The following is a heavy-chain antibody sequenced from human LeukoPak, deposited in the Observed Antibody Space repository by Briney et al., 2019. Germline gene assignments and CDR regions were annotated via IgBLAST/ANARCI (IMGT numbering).Heavy chain of an antibody. J-gene: IGHJ4*02. D-gene: IGHD2-21*02. CDR3: VREDTPATANY. CDR1: GFTFSSYG. CDR2: ISYDGSNK. Sequence: GGSLRLSCAASGFTFSSYGMHWVRQAPGKGLEWVAAISYDGSNKYYADSVKGRFTISRDNSKDTLFLQMHSLRPGDTAVYYCVREDTPATANYWGQGTLVTISS. V-gene: IGHV3-30*03.